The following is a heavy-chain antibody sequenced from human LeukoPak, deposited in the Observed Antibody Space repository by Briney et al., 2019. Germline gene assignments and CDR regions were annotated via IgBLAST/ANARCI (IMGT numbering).Heavy chain of an antibody. CDR2: IRYDGNNK. Sequence: GGSLRLSCAASGFTFSRYGMHWVRQAPGKGQEWVAFIRYDGNNKQYAESVKGRFTISRDNSKNTLCLQMNSLRADDTAVYYCAKDGGRDYYDSSGYTPHWGQGTLVTVSS. CDR1: GFTFSRYG. V-gene: IGHV3-30*02. CDR3: AKDGGRDYYDSSGYTPH. J-gene: IGHJ4*02. D-gene: IGHD3-22*01.